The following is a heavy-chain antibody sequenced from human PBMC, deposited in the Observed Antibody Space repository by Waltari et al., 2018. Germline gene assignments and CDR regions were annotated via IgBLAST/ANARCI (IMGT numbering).Heavy chain of an antibody. CDR1: GYTFTGYY. D-gene: IGHD3-3*01. CDR2: INPNSGGT. CDR3: ARDGTTIFGVVIVKSNWFDP. Sequence: QVQLVQSGAEVKKPGASVKVSCKASGYTFTGYYMHWVRQAPGQGLEWMGWINPNSGGTNYAQKCQGRVTMTRDTSISTAYMELSRLRSDDTAVYYCARDGTTIFGVVIVKSNWFDPWGQGTLVTVSS. V-gene: IGHV1-2*02. J-gene: IGHJ5*02.